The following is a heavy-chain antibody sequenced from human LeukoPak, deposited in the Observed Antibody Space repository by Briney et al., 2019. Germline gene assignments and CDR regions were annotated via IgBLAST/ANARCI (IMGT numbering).Heavy chain of an antibody. J-gene: IGHJ5*02. D-gene: IGHD6-6*01. Sequence: GASVKVSCKASGYTFTSYGISWVRQAPGQGLEWMGWISAYNGHTNYAQKLQGRVTMTTDTSTSTAYMELRSLRSDDTAVYYCAREREPAYSSSSSGGWFDPWGQGTLVTVSS. V-gene: IGHV1-18*01. CDR1: GYTFTSYG. CDR3: AREREPAYSSSSSGGWFDP. CDR2: ISAYNGHT.